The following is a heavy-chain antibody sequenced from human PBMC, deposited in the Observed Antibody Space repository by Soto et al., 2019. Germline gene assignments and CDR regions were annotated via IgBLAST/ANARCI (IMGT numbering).Heavy chain of an antibody. Sequence: QVQLQESGPGLVKPSETLSLTCTVSGGSVSSYYWSWIRQPPGKGLAWIGYIYYSGSTNYNPSLKSRATISVDTSKSHFSLKLRSLSAADTAADYSARKETPAAIGPVLSRNLAFDIWGQGTMVTVSS. D-gene: IGHD2-2*01. CDR1: GGSVSSYY. V-gene: IGHV4-59*02. CDR3: ARKETPAAIGPVLSRNLAFDI. J-gene: IGHJ3*02. CDR2: IYYSGST.